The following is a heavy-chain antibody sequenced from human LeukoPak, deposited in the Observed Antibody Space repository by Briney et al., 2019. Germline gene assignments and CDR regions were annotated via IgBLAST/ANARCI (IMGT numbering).Heavy chain of an antibody. CDR1: GYTFTSYG. V-gene: IGHV1-18*01. CDR2: ISAYNGNT. Sequence: GASVKVSCKASGYTFTSYGVSWVRQAPGQGLEWMGWISAYNGNTNYAQKLQGRVTMTTDTSTSTAYMELRSLRSDDTAVYNCARVIWYSSGCTDAFDIWGQGTMVTVSS. J-gene: IGHJ3*02. CDR3: ARVIWYSSGCTDAFDI. D-gene: IGHD6-19*01.